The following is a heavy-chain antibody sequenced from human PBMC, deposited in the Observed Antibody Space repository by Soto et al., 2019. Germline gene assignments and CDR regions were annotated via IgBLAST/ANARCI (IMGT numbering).Heavy chain of an antibody. CDR3: ASGIQLWLRRINNGYSG. CDR1: GGTFSTYA. Sequence: QVQLVQSGAEVKKPESSVKVSCKAPGGTFSTYAISWVRQAPGQGLEWMGGIIPMFGTANYAQRFQDRVTITADESNNTVYMELISLSSEDTAVYFCASGIQLWLRRINNGYSGWGQGTLVTVSS. D-gene: IGHD5-18*01. J-gene: IGHJ4*02. V-gene: IGHV1-69*12. CDR2: IIPMFGTA.